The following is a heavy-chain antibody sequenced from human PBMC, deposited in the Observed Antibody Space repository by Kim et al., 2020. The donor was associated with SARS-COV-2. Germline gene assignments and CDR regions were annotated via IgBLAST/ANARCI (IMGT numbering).Heavy chain of an antibody. V-gene: IGHV4-39*01. Sequence: SETLSLTCTVSGGSISSSSYYWGWIRQPPGKGMEWIGSIYYSGSTYYNPSLKSRVTISVDTSKNQFSLKLSSVTAADTAVYYCAKNNYGDWEWYFDLWGRGTLVTVSS. CDR2: IYYSGST. J-gene: IGHJ2*01. CDR3: AKNNYGDWEWYFDL. CDR1: GGSISSSSYY. D-gene: IGHD4-17*01.